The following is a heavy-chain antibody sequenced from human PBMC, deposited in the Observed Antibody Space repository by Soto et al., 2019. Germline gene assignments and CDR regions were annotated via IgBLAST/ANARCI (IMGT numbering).Heavy chain of an antibody. J-gene: IGHJ4*02. D-gene: IGHD3-16*01. CDR3: AKNRGNYDY. V-gene: IGHV3-23*01. CDR1: GFTYSSND. CDR2: IYGSGGTT. Sequence: GGSLRLSCAASGFTYSSNDMSWVRQAPGKGLEWVSTIYGSGGTTYYADSVKGRFTISRDNSKNTLYLQMNSLTAEDTALYYCAKNRGNYDYWGQGTLVTVSS.